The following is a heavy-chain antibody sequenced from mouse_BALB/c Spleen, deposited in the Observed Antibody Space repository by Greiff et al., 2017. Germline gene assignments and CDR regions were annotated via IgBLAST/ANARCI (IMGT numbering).Heavy chain of an antibody. CDR2: ISSGGSYT. Sequence: EVQLVESGGGLVKPGGSLKLSCAASGFTFSSYTMSWVRQTPEKRLEWVATISSGGSYTYYPDSVKGRFTISRDNAKNTLYLQMSSLKSEDTAMYYCTRGSTMTYYFDYWGQGTTLTVSS. D-gene: IGHD2-4*01. J-gene: IGHJ2*01. CDR1: GFTFSSYT. CDR3: TRGSTMTYYFDY. V-gene: IGHV5-6-4*01.